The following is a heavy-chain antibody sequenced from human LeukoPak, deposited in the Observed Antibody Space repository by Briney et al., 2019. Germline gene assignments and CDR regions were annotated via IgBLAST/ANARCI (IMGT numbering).Heavy chain of an antibody. D-gene: IGHD2-15*01. Sequence: SETLSLTCTVAGGSISCYYWSWIRQPPGKGLEWIGYIYYSGSTNYNPSLKSRVTISVDTSKTQFSLKLSSVTAADTAVYYCARAAYCSGGSCYSFNGNYFDYWGQGTLVTVSS. CDR3: ARAAYCSGGSCYSFNGNYFDY. V-gene: IGHV4-59*01. CDR2: IYYSGST. J-gene: IGHJ4*02. CDR1: GGSISCYY.